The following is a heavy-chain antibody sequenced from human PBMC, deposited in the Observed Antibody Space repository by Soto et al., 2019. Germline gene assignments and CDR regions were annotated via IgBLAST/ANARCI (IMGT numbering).Heavy chain of an antibody. Sequence: ATAWVRQPPGKGLEWVSSITDSGADTYYADSVKGRFTLSRDNSKNTLFLQKNSLRAEDTALYYCAKGLRGQYDCWRQGTLVTVSS. V-gene: IGHV3-23*01. D-gene: IGHD4-17*01. CDR2: ITDSGADT. CDR1: A. J-gene: IGHJ4*02. CDR3: AKGLRGQYDC.